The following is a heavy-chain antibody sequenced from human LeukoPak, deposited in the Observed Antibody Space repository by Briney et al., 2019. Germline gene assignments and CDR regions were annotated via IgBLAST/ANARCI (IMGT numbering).Heavy chain of an antibody. CDR1: GFSLSTSGVG. D-gene: IGHD3-22*01. CDR3: AHTRGRSGYYFDFDF. J-gene: IGHJ4*02. CDR2: IYWNDDK. V-gene: IGHV2-5*01. Sequence: SGPTLVKPTQTLTLTCTFSGFSLSTSGVGVGWIRHPPGKALEWLALIYWNDDKPYNPSLKSRLTLTKDTSKSQVVLKLTNVDPEDTAIYYCAHTRGRSGYYFDFDFWGQGTLVTVSS.